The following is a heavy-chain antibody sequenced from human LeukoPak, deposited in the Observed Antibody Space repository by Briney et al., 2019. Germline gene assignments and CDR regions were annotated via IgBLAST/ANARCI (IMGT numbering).Heavy chain of an antibody. J-gene: IGHJ4*02. V-gene: IGHV3-30*03. D-gene: IGHD6-6*01. CDR3: ARAIVAARLDY. Sequence: GGSLRLSCAASGFTFSSCWMSWVRQAPGKGLEWVAVISYDGSNKYYADSVKGRFTISRDNSKNTLYLQMNSLRTEDTAVYYCARAIVAARLDYWGQGTLVTVSS. CDR1: GFTFSSCW. CDR2: ISYDGSNK.